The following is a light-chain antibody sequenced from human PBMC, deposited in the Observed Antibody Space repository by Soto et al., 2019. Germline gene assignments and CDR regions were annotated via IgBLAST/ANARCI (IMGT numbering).Light chain of an antibody. CDR3: QQYNSYPWT. V-gene: IGKV1-5*03. CDR1: QSISSW. CDR2: QAS. J-gene: IGKJ1*01. Sequence: DIEMTQAPSSLSASVANRVSITCRASQSISSWLAWYQQKPGKAPKLLIYQASTLESGVPSNFSGSGSGTEFTLTISSLQPEDFATYYCQQYNSYPWTFGQGTKWIS.